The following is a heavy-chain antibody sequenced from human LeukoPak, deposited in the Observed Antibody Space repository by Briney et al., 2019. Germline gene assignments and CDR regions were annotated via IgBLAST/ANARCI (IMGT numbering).Heavy chain of an antibody. D-gene: IGHD6-19*01. V-gene: IGHV3-23*01. CDR3: VGDRNSDWYSPLDY. Sequence: GGSLRLSCVASGFTFTKCAMSWIRQAPGKGLEWVAIITATGDTAYYADSVKGRFTISRDNSRNTVYMQMDSLRAEDTAIYYCVGDRNSDWYSPLDYWGQGSQVTVS. J-gene: IGHJ4*02. CDR2: ITATGDTA. CDR1: GFTFTKCA.